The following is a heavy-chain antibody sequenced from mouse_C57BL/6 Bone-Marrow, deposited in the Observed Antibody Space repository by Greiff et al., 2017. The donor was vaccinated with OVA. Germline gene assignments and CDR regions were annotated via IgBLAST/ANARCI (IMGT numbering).Heavy chain of an antibody. CDR2: IYPGDGDT. CDR1: GYAFSSSW. CDR3: VCPLGGWALAY. D-gene: IGHD3-1*01. V-gene: IGHV1-82*01. Sequence: QVQLQQSGPELVKPGASVKISCKASGYAFSSSWMNWVKQRPGKGLEWIGRIYPGDGDTNYNGKFKGKATLTADKSSSTAYMQLSSLTSEDSAVYFCVCPLGGWALAYWGQGTLVTVSA. J-gene: IGHJ3*01.